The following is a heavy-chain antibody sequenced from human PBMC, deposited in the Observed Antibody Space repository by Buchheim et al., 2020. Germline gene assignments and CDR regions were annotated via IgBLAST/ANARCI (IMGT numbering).Heavy chain of an antibody. CDR1: GFSLSTSGVG. J-gene: IGHJ4*02. CDR3: AHRGPIREYSYGATFDY. Sequence: QITLKESGPPQVKPTQTLTLTCTFSGFSLSTSGVGVGWISQPPGKALEWLALIYWDDDKRYSPSLKSRLTITKDTSKNQLVLTMTNMDPVDTATYYCAHRGPIREYSYGATFDYWGQGTL. V-gene: IGHV2-5*02. CDR2: IYWDDDK. D-gene: IGHD4/OR15-4a*01.